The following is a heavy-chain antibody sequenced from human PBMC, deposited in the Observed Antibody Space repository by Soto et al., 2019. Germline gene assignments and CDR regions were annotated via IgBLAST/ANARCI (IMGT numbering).Heavy chain of an antibody. CDR1: GFTFSSYA. J-gene: IGHJ4*02. CDR3: AKGTFRSYFWLN. D-gene: IGHD3-16*01. Sequence: EVQLLESGGGLVQPGGSLRLSCAASGFTFSSYAMSWVRQAPGKVLEWVSAISGSGGSTYYADSVKGRFTISRDNSKNTLYLQRNSLRAEDTAVYYCAKGTFRSYFWLNWGQGTLVTVSS. CDR2: ISGSGGST. V-gene: IGHV3-23*01.